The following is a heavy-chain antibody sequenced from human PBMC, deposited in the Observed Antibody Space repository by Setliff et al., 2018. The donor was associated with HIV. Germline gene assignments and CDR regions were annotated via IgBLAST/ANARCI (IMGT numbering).Heavy chain of an antibody. CDR2: IAYSGTTMYN. J-gene: IGHJ4*02. CDR3: ARGPPFAY. CDR1: GGSFIGSSFQ. Sequence: ASETLSLTCNVSGGSFIGSSFQSTWIRQPPGRGLEWIGDIAYSGTTMYNNYNPSLESRVTISEDTSRHQFSLKLTSVTADDTGIYYCARGPPFAYWGQGLLVTVSS. V-gene: IGHV4-39*07.